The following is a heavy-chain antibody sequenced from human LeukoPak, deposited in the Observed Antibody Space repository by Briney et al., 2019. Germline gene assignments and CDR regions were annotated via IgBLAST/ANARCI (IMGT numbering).Heavy chain of an antibody. D-gene: IGHD6-13*01. CDR3: AKDGQLGGSSWFTLYFDY. CDR1: GFTFSSYS. CDR2: ISSSSSYI. V-gene: IGHV3-21*01. Sequence: GSLRLSCAASGFTFSSYSMNWVRQAPGKGLEWVSSISSSSSYIYYADSVKGRFTISRDNSKNTLYLQMNSLRPEDTAVYYCAKDGQLGGSSWFTLYFDYWGQGTLVTVSS. J-gene: IGHJ4*02.